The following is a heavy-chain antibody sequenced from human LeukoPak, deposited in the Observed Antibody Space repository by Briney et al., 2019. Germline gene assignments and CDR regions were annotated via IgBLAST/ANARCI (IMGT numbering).Heavy chain of an antibody. D-gene: IGHD3-10*01. CDR2: ISSSGSTI. CDR1: GFTFSDYY. V-gene: IGHV3-11*01. Sequence: GGSLRLSCAASGFTFSDYYMSWIRQAPGKGLEWVSYISSSGSTIYYADSVKGRFTISRDNAKNSLYLQMNSLRPEDTAVYYCARDATYYYGSGSYYGYWGQGTLVTVSS. J-gene: IGHJ4*02. CDR3: ARDATYYYGSGSYYGY.